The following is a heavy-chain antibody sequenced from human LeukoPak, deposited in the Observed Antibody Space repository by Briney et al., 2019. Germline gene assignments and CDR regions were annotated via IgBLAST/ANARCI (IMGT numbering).Heavy chain of an antibody. CDR3: ARGDTGYSYGYKFDP. D-gene: IGHD5-18*01. V-gene: IGHV3-21*01. CDR1: GFTFSSYS. Sequence: GGSLRLSCAASGFTFSSYSMNWVRQAPGKGLEWVSSISSSSSYIYYADSVKGRFTISRDNAKNSLYLQMNSLRAEDTAVYYCARGDTGYSYGYKFDPWGQGTLVTVSA. J-gene: IGHJ5*02. CDR2: ISSSSSYI.